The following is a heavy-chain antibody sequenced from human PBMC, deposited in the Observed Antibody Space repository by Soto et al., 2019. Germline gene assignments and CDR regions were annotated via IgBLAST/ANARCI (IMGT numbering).Heavy chain of an antibody. CDR1: GFIFSDYY. D-gene: IGHD2-2*01. Sequence: QVQLVESGGGLVKPGGSLRLSCAASGFIFSDYYMTWIRQAPGKGLEGVSYISSSGSTIYYADSVKGRFTVSRDNAKNSLYLQMNSLRADDTAVYYCARGGYCSSTSCYPQYSQHWGQGTLVTVSS. J-gene: IGHJ1*01. CDR3: ARGGYCSSTSCYPQYSQH. V-gene: IGHV3-11*01. CDR2: ISSSGSTI.